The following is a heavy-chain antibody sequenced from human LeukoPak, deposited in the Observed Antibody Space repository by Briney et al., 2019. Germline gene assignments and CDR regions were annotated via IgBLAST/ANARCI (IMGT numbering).Heavy chain of an antibody. Sequence: SETLSLTCTVSGGSISSSSYYWGWIRQPPGKGLEWIGSIYYSGSTYYNPSLKSRVTISVDTSKNQFSLKLSSVTAADTAVYYCARLLVGAAGTTTYFFDYWGQGTLVTVSS. V-gene: IGHV4-39*07. CDR2: IYYSGST. CDR1: GGSISSSSYY. D-gene: IGHD1-26*01. CDR3: ARLLVGAAGTTTYFFDY. J-gene: IGHJ4*02.